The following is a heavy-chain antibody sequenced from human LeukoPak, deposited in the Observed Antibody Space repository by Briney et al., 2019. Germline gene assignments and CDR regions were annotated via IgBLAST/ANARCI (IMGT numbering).Heavy chain of an antibody. V-gene: IGHV1-24*01. J-gene: IGHJ4*02. CDR3: ATAYIVGATTSLDY. D-gene: IGHD1-26*01. CDR2: FDPEDGET. Sequence: ASVKVSCKVSGYTLTELSMHWVRQAPGKGLEWMGGFDPEDGETIYAQKFQGRVTMTEDTSTETPYMELSSLRSEDTAVYSCATAYIVGATTSLDYWGQGTLVTVSS. CDR1: GYTLTELS.